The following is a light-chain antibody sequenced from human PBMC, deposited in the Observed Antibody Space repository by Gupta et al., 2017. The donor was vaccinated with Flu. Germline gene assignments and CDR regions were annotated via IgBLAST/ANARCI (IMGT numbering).Light chain of an antibody. Sequence: SITISCTGTSSDIDSYNYVSWYQQHPGQAPKLLIYGVTNRPSGVSNRFSASKSGDTASLTISGLQAEDEADYYCSSCKSSSTLVFGGGTKLTVL. CDR2: GVT. CDR1: SSDIDSYNY. J-gene: IGLJ2*01. CDR3: SSCKSSSTLV. V-gene: IGLV2-14*01.